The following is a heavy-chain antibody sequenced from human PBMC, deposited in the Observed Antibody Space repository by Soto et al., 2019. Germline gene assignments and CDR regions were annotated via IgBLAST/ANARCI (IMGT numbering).Heavy chain of an antibody. CDR2: INPNSGGT. Sequence: ASVKVSCKASGYTFTGYYMHWVLQAPGQGLEWMGWINPNSGGTNYAQKFQGRVTMTRDTSISTAYMELSRLRSDDTAVYYCARVISSRYYYYGMDVWGQGTTVTVSS. D-gene: IGHD2-21*01. V-gene: IGHV1-2*02. J-gene: IGHJ6*02. CDR3: ARVISSRYYYYGMDV. CDR1: GYTFTGYY.